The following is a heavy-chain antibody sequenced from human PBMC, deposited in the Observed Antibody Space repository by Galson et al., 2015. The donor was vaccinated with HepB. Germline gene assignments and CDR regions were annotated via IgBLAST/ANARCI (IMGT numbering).Heavy chain of an antibody. CDR2: IIPILGIA. CDR1: GGTFSSYT. D-gene: IGHD6-13*01. J-gene: IGHJ4*02. V-gene: IGHV1-69*04. Sequence: SVKVSCKASGGTFSSYTISWVRQAPGQGLEWMGRIIPILGIANYAQKFQGRVTITADKSTSTAYMELSSLRSEDTAVYYCARELTNPRVIAAAGVSDYWGQGTLVTVSS. CDR3: ARELTNPRVIAAAGVSDY.